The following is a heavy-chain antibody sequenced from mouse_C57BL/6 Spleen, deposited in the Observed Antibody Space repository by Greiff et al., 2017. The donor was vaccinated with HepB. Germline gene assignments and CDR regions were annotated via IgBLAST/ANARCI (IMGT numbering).Heavy chain of an antibody. CDR1: GFYIKDYY. CDR3: ARNVDYEDYAMEY. V-gene: IGHV14-2*01. J-gene: IGHJ4*01. Sequence: VQLQQPGAELVKPGASVKLSCTASGFYIKDYYMHWVKQRTEQGLEWIGMIEPEDGDTKYAQKFLGKATITADTSSNTAYLQLSSLTAEDTAVYYCARNVDYEDYAMEYWGQGTSVTVSA. D-gene: IGHD2-4*01. CDR2: IEPEDGDT.